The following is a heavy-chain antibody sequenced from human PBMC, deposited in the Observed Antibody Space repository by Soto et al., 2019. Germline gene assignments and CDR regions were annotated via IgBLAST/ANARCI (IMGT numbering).Heavy chain of an antibody. D-gene: IGHD6-19*01. CDR2: IYHSGTT. CDR3: ARGQWLVQPGYYYYGMDV. V-gene: IGHV4-38-2*01. CDR1: GDSISSIYY. J-gene: IGHJ6*02. Sequence: SETLSLTFAASGDSISSIYYWAWLRPPPGKILEWIGSIYHSGTTYYNPSLKSRVTISVDTSKNQFSLKLSSVTAADSAVYYCARGQWLVQPGYYYYGMDVLAQVTTVTVSS.